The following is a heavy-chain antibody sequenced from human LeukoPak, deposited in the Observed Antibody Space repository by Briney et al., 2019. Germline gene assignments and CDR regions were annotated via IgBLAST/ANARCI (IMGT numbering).Heavy chain of an antibody. CDR2: ISYDGSNK. V-gene: IGHV3-30*18. D-gene: IGHD5-12*01. J-gene: IGHJ4*02. CDR1: GFTFSSYG. CDR3: AKGRGIYSGYDLIDY. Sequence: GGSLRLSCAASGFTFSSYGMHWVRQAPGKGLEWVAVISYDGSNKYYADSVEGRFTISRDNSKNTLYLQMNSLRAEDTAVYYCAKGRGIYSGYDLIDYWGQGTLVTVSS.